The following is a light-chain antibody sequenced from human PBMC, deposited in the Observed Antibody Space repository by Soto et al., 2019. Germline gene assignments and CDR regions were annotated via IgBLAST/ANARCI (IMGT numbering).Light chain of an antibody. CDR3: CSYAGSYTVWV. Sequence: QSALTQPRSVSGSPGQSVTISCTGTSSDVGGYNYVSWYQQRPGKAPKLMIYDVSKRPSGVPDRFSGSKSDNTASLTISGLQAEDEADYYCCSYAGSYTVWVFGGGTKLTVL. CDR1: SSDVGGYNY. CDR2: DVS. J-gene: IGLJ3*02. V-gene: IGLV2-11*01.